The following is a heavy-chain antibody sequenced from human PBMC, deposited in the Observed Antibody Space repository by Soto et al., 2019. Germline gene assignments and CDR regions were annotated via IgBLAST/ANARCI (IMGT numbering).Heavy chain of an antibody. CDR3: AKDQDSDAFDI. J-gene: IGHJ3*02. Sequence: QVKLVESGGGVVQPGRSLRLSCAASGFTFSSYGMHWVRQAPGKGLEWVTVISYDGSNKYYADSVKGRFTISRDNSKNTLYLQMNSLRAEDTPVYYCAKDQDSDAFDIWGQGTMVTVSS. CDR2: ISYDGSNK. CDR1: GFTFSSYG. V-gene: IGHV3-30*18.